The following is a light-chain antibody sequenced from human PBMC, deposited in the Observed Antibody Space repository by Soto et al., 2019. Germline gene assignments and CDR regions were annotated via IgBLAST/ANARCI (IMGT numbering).Light chain of an antibody. J-gene: IGKJ3*01. V-gene: IGKV3-11*01. CDR3: QQRSSWPFT. CDR2: ATS. Sequence: EIVLTQSPATLSLSPGERATLSCRASQYINSYLAWYQQKPGQAPRLLIYATSNRATGIPARFSGSGSGTDFTLSISSLEPEDFAVYYCQQRSSWPFTFGPGTKVDIK. CDR1: QYINSY.